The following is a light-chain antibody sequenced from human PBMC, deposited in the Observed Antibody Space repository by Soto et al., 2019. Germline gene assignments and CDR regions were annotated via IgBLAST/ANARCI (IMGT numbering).Light chain of an antibody. CDR2: AAS. CDR3: QKYSSVPV. CDR1: QGIRNF. V-gene: IGKV1-27*01. J-gene: IGKJ3*01. Sequence: DIQMTQSPTSLSASVGDRVTITCRASQGIRNFVAWYQQKPGKAPKLLIYAASTLKSGGPSRFSGSGSGTDLTLTINGLQPEDVATYSCQKYSSVPVFGPGTKVEIK.